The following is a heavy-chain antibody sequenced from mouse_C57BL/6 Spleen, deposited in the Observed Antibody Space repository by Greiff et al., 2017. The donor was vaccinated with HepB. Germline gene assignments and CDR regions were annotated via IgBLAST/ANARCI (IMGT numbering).Heavy chain of an antibody. D-gene: IGHD1-1*01. CDR2: IDPSDSYT. CDR1: GYTFTSYW. V-gene: IGHV1-69*01. CDR3: ARSYYGSHGYYFDY. J-gene: IGHJ2*01. Sequence: QVQLKQPGAELVMPGASVKLSCKASGYTFTSYWMHWVKQRPGQGLEWIGEIDPSDSYTNYNQKFKGKSTLTVDKSSSTAYMQLSSLTSEDSAVYYCARSYYGSHGYYFDYWGQGTTLTVSS.